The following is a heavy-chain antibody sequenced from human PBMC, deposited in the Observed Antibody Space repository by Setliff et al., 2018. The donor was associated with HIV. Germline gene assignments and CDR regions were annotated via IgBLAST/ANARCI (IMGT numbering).Heavy chain of an antibody. J-gene: IGHJ4*02. V-gene: IGHV4-4*07. Sequence: LSLTCTVSGGSISSYYWSWIRQPAGKGLEWIGRIFSSGSTSYNSSLKSRVTMSVDTSKNQFSLRLTSVTAADTAVYYCARDPVITMMVGPKFYFDYWGQEILVT. CDR3: ARDPVITMMVGPKFYFDY. CDR1: GGSISSYY. CDR2: IFSSGST. D-gene: IGHD3-22*01.